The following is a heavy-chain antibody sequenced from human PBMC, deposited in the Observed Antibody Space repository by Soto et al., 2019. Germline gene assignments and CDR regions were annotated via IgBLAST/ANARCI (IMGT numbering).Heavy chain of an antibody. CDR3: ARYSAASGTDYFDY. J-gene: IGHJ4*01. CDR1: GDSISGAHW. CDR2: THHSRGT. V-gene: IGHV4-4*02. D-gene: IGHD6-13*01. Sequence: SETLSLTCAVSGDSISGAHWWSWVRRPPGKGLEFIGETHHSRGTNYNPSLRSRVTMSLDKSKNQLSLILYSVTAADTGVYYCARYSAASGTDYFDYWGQGTLVT.